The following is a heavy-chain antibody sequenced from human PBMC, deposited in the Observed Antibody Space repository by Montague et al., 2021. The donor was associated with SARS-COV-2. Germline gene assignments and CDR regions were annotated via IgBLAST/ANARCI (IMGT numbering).Heavy chain of an antibody. Sequence: SESLSLTCSFSGGSIRSYYWCWIWLPQGKALERLGYIYYTGETTHNPSLKSRFTISVDTSRSQFSLVLTFVTAADTAAFFCARFLSGYVDKWGQGTLVTVSS. J-gene: IGHJ4*02. CDR3: ARFLSGYVDK. CDR2: IYYTGET. CDR1: GGSIRSYY. V-gene: IGHV4-59*01. D-gene: IGHD3-3*01.